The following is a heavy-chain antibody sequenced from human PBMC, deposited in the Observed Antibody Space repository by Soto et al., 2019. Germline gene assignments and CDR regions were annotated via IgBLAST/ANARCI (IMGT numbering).Heavy chain of an antibody. CDR2: ISGSGADT. V-gene: IGHV3-23*01. CDR1: GFTFRSYA. J-gene: IGHJ4*02. D-gene: IGHD1-26*01. CDR3: AKTIVGATSRSHFDY. Sequence: EVQLLESGGGLVQPGESLRLSCAASGFTFRSYAMKWVRQAPGKGLEWVSVISGSGADTYYADSVKGRFTISRDNSKNTLYLQMNSLRAEDTAVYYCAKTIVGATSRSHFDYWGQGTLVTVS.